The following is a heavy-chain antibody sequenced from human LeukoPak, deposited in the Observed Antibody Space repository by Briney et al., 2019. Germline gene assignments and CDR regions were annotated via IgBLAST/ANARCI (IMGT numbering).Heavy chain of an antibody. CDR1: GFTFSSYS. Sequence: GGSLRLSCAASGFTFSSYSMNWVRQAPGKGLEWVSYISSSSSTIYYADSVKGRFTISRDNAKNSLYLQMNSLRAEDAAVYYCARYYYDSSGRTSGDAFDIWGQGTMVTVSS. J-gene: IGHJ3*02. D-gene: IGHD3-22*01. CDR3: ARYYYDSSGRTSGDAFDI. V-gene: IGHV3-48*01. CDR2: ISSSSSTI.